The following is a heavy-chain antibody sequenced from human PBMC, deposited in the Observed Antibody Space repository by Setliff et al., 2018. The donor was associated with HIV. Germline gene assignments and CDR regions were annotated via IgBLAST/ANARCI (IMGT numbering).Heavy chain of an antibody. Sequence: SETLSLTCIVSGGSIRSDHWSWIRKPPGKGLEWIGYISSSVNSNYNLSLKSRVTISLDTSKNHFSLQLSSLTAADTAVYYCARGGPSSKYFDLWGRGTLVT. D-gene: IGHD2-2*01. CDR2: ISSSVNS. CDR3: ARGGPSSKYFDL. J-gene: IGHJ2*01. V-gene: IGHV4-59*01. CDR1: GGSIRSDH.